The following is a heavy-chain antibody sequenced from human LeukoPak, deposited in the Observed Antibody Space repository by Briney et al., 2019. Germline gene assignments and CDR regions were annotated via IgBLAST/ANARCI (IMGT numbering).Heavy chain of an antibody. V-gene: IGHV3-21*01. CDR1: GFTFNNYN. CDR3: ARAGGVFGVVPKLDY. Sequence: GGSLRLSCAASGFTFNNYNMDWVRQAPGKGLEWVSSISSRSSSIYYADSVKGRFTISRDDAKNSLYLQMKSLRAEDTAVYFCARAGGVFGVVPKLDYWGQGTLVTVSS. J-gene: IGHJ4*02. D-gene: IGHD3-3*01. CDR2: ISSRSSSI.